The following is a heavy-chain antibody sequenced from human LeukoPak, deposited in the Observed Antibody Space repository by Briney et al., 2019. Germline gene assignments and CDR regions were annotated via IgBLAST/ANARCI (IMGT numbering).Heavy chain of an antibody. V-gene: IGHV3-48*01. J-gene: IGHJ4*02. CDR3: ARDACSSTSCYFDY. CDR2: ISSSSSTI. CDR1: GFTFSSYS. Sequence: GGSLRLSCAASGFTFSSYSMNWVRQAPGKGLEWVSYISSSSSTIYYADSVKGRFTISRDNAKNSLYLQMNSMRAEDTAVYYCARDACSSTSCYFDYWGQGTLVTVSS. D-gene: IGHD2-2*01.